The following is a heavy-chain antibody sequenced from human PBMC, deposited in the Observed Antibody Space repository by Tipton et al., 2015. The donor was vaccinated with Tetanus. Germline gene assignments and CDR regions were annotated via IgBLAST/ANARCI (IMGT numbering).Heavy chain of an antibody. D-gene: IGHD3-3*01. CDR2: IYYTGST. V-gene: IGHV4-31*03. CDR3: ARAYDFWSGHLDF. J-gene: IGHJ4*02. CDR1: GGSISSRSYY. Sequence: TLSLTCTVSGGSISSRSYYWIWIRQHPVKGLEWIGYIYYTGSTYYNPSLKSRVIISADTTKNQFSLKLSSVAAADTAVYYCARAYDFWSGHLDFWGQGSLVTFSS.